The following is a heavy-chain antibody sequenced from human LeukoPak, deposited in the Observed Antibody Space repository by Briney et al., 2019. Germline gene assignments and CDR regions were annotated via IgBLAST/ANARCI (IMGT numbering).Heavy chain of an antibody. J-gene: IGHJ5*02. Sequence: ASVKLSCKVSGYTFTDYYMHWVQQAPGKGLEWMGFIDPEDSETIYAEKFHGRVTITAGTSTDTAYMELSSLRSEDTAVYYCVVVPAAIRNSVWFDPWGQGTLVTVSS. V-gene: IGHV1-69-2*01. CDR2: IDPEDSET. CDR3: VVVPAAIRNSVWFDP. D-gene: IGHD2-2*02. CDR1: GYTFTDYY.